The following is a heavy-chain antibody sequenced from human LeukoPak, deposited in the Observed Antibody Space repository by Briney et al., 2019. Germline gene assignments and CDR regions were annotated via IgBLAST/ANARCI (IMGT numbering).Heavy chain of an antibody. CDR3: ARERGVYDSSVYYYYGMDV. V-gene: IGHV1-8*01. Sequence: ASVKVSCKASGYTFTSYDINWVQQATGQGLEWMGWMNPNSGNTGYAQKFQGRVTMTRNTSISTAYMELSSLRSEDTAVYYCARERGVYDSSVYYYYGMDVWGQGTTVTVSS. CDR1: GYTFTSYD. J-gene: IGHJ6*02. D-gene: IGHD3-22*01. CDR2: MNPNSGNT.